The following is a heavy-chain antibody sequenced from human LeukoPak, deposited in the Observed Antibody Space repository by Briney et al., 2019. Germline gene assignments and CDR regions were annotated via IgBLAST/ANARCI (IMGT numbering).Heavy chain of an antibody. CDR3: AKDQGFRSAILDY. D-gene: IGHD6-25*01. V-gene: IGHV1-8*01. Sequence: ASVKVSCKASGYTFTSYDINWVRQATGQGLEWMGWMNPNSGNTGYAQKFQGRVTMTRNTSISTAYMELSSLRAEDTAVYYCAKDQGFRSAILDYWGQGTLVTVSS. CDR2: MNPNSGNT. CDR1: GYTFTSYD. J-gene: IGHJ4*02.